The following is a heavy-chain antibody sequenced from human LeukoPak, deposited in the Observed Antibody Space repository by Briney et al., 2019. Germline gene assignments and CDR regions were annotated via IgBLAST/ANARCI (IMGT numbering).Heavy chain of an antibody. CDR3: ARDGAYGSGSYLVAFDI. J-gene: IGHJ3*02. D-gene: IGHD3-10*01. V-gene: IGHV1-69*13. CDR1: GGTFSSYA. CDR2: IIPIFGTA. Sequence: ASVKVSCKASGGTFSSYAISWVRQAPGQGLEWMGGIIPIFGTANYAQKFQGRVTITADESTSTAYMELRSLRSDDTAVYYCARDGAYGSGSYLVAFDIWGQGTMVTVSS.